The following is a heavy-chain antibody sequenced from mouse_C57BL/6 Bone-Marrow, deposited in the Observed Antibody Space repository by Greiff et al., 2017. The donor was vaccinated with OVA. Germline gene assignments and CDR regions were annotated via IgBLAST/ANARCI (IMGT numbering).Heavy chain of an antibody. J-gene: IGHJ3*01. CDR2: INPNNGGT. CDR1: GYTFTDYY. V-gene: IGHV1-26*01. Sequence: EVQLQQSGPELVKPGASVKISCKASGYTFTDYYMNWVKQSHGKSLEWIGDINPNNGGTSYNQKFKGKATLTVDKSSSTAYMELRSLTSEDSAVYYCARSIDSVYWGQGTLVTVSA. CDR3: ARSIDSVY.